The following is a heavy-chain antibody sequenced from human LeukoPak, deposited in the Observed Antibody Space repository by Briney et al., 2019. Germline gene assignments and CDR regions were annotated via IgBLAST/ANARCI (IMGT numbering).Heavy chain of an antibody. CDR2: INHSGST. D-gene: IGHD2-2*02. CDR3: ARGGHVVPAAICHSACAFDI. CDR1: GGSFSGYY. Sequence: SETLSLTCAVYGGSFSGYYWSWIRQPPGKGLEWIGEINHSGSTNYNPSLKSRVTISVDTSKNQFSLRLSSVTAADTAVYYCARGGHVVPAAICHSACAFDIWGQGTMVTVSS. J-gene: IGHJ3*02. V-gene: IGHV4-34*01.